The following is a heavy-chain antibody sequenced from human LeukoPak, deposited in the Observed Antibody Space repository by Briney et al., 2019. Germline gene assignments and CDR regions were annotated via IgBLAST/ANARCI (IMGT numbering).Heavy chain of an antibody. CDR1: GGSISSSSYY. Sequence: SETLSLTCTVSGGSISSSSYYWGWIRQPSGKGLEWIGSIYYSGSTYYNPSLKSRVTISVDTSKNQFSLKLSSVTAADTAVYYCARPHYIAVAGTSAFDIWGQGTMVTVSS. V-gene: IGHV4-39*01. CDR2: IYYSGST. J-gene: IGHJ3*02. D-gene: IGHD6-19*01. CDR3: ARPHYIAVAGTSAFDI.